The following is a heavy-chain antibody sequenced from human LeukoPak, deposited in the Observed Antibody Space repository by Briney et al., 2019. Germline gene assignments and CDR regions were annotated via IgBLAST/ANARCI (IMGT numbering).Heavy chain of an antibody. Sequence: EASVKVSCKASGGTFSSYAISWVRQAPGQGLEWMGGIIPIFGTANYAQKFQGRVTITTDESTNTAYMELSSLRSEDTAVYYCARDAETFFDYWGQGTLVTVSS. CDR2: IIPIFGTA. CDR3: ARDAETFFDY. J-gene: IGHJ4*02. CDR1: GGTFSSYA. V-gene: IGHV1-69*05.